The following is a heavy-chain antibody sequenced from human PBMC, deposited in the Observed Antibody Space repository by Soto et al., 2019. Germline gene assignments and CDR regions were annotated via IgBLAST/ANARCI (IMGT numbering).Heavy chain of an antibody. V-gene: IGHV3-64D*06. Sequence: GGSLRLSCSASGFTFNKYGMHWVRQAPGTGLEYVSGISDTGGSAFHADSVKGRFTISRDNSKGTLFLQMSSLRAEDTAVYYCVKGSRGDCNSSGMDVWGQGTTVTVSS. CDR1: GFTFNKYG. CDR3: VKGSRGDCNSSGMDV. J-gene: IGHJ6*02. D-gene: IGHD2-21*02. CDR2: ISDTGGSA.